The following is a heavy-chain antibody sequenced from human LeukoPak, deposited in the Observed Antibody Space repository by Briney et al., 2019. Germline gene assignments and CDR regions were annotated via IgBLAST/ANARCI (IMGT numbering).Heavy chain of an antibody. J-gene: IGHJ4*02. V-gene: IGHV3-74*01. CDR1: GFTFSRYW. Sequence: SLRLSCTASGFTFSRYWMHWVHQAPGKGLVWVSRISGDGSTTNYAESVKGRFTISRNNAKNTLYLQMNSLRAEDTAVYYCARELPFDYWGQGTLVTVSS. D-gene: IGHD2-15*01. CDR2: ISGDGSTT. CDR3: ARELPFDY.